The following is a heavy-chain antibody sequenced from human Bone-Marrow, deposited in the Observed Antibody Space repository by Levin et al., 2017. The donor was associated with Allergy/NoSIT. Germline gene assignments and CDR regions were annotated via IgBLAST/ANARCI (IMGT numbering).Heavy chain of an antibody. Sequence: GESLKISCKASGYSFTGYYIHWVRQAPGQGLEWMGWINPKTGASNSAQQFQGRVTLTRDTSITTSYMELSGLISDDSSIYYCAKGGNSGHLQYWGQGTLVTVSS. J-gene: IGHJ4*02. D-gene: IGHD2/OR15-2a*01. CDR3: AKGGNSGHLQY. CDR2: INPKTGAS. V-gene: IGHV1-2*02. CDR1: GYSFTGYY.